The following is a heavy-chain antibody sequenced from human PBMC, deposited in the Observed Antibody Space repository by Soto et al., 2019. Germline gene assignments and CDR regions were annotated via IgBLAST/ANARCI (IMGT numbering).Heavy chain of an antibody. CDR1: GGSISSGGYY. Sequence: SETLSLTCTVSGGSISSGGYYWSWIRQHPGKGPEWIGYIYYSGSTYYNPSLKSRVTVSVDTSKNQFSLKLSSVTAADTAVYYCARVGGHYYYYGMDVWGQGTTVTVSS. J-gene: IGHJ6*02. V-gene: IGHV4-31*03. CDR2: IYYSGST. CDR3: ARVGGHYYYYGMDV.